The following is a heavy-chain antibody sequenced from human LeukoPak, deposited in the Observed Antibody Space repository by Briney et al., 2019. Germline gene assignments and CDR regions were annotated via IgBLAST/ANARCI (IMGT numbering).Heavy chain of an antibody. Sequence: ASVKVSCEASGYTFTNYYMHWVRQAPGQGLEWMGIINPSGGSTSYAQKFQGRVTMTRDTSTSTVYMELSSLRSEDTAVYYCARVVVFGVVSSDYYYYYMDVWGKGTTVTVSS. D-gene: IGHD3-3*01. CDR2: INPSGGST. J-gene: IGHJ6*03. CDR1: GYTFTNYY. CDR3: ARVVVFGVVSSDYYYYYMDV. V-gene: IGHV1-46*01.